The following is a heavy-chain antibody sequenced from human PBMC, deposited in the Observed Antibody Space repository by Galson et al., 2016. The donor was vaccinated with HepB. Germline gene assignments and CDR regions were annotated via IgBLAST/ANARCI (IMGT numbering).Heavy chain of an antibody. Sequence: PALVKPTQTLTLTCTFSGFSLQDNGVGVGWIRQPPGKALEWLGLIHWDDDKRYTPSLFPRLTITKGSSKNQVVLTLTNVAPVDSATYYCAHRPVTGYDAFDVWGPGTLVTVSS. CDR2: IHWDDDK. J-gene: IGHJ3*01. CDR1: GFSLQDNGVG. D-gene: IGHD3-9*01. CDR3: AHRPVTGYDAFDV. V-gene: IGHV2-5*02.